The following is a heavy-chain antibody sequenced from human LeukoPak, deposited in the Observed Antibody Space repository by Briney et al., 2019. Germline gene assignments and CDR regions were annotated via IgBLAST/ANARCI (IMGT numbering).Heavy chain of an antibody. CDR3: AKASQAVLYGSSTSCYIRDYFDY. Sequence: GGSLRLSCAASGFTFSSYAMSWVRQAPGKGLEWVSAISGSGGSTYYADSVKGRFTISRDNSKNTLYLQMNSLRAEDTAVYYCAKASQAVLYGSSTSCYIRDYFDYWGQGTLVTVSS. CDR1: GFTFSSYA. CDR2: ISGSGGST. J-gene: IGHJ4*02. V-gene: IGHV3-23*01. D-gene: IGHD2-2*02.